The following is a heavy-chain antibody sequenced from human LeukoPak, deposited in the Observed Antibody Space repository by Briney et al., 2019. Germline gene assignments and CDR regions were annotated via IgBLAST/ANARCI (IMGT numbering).Heavy chain of an antibody. J-gene: IGHJ4*02. CDR3: ARDRSISAAGGTY. Sequence: GGSLRLSCAASGFTFSDYWMHWVRQAPGKGLVWVSRVNRDGSSTSYADSVKGRFTISRDNAKNTLSLQMNSLRAEDTAVYYCARDRSISAAGGTYWGQGTLVTVSS. V-gene: IGHV3-74*01. D-gene: IGHD6-13*01. CDR2: VNRDGSST. CDR1: GFTFSDYW.